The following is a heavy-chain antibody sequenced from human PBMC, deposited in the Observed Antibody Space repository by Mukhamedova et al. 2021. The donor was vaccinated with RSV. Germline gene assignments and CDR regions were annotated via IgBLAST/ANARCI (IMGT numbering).Heavy chain of an antibody. Sequence: PGQGLEWMGWINPNSGGTNYAQKFQDWVTMTRDTSISTAYMELSRLRSDDTAVYYCARDSNMISWGSNYF. V-gene: IGHV1-2*04. CDR3: ARDSNMISWGSNYF. J-gene: IGHJ4*01. CDR2: INPNSGGT. D-gene: IGHD3-22*01.